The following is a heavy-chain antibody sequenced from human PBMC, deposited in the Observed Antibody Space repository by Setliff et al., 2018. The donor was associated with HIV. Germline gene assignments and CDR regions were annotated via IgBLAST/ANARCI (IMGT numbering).Heavy chain of an antibody. J-gene: IGHJ4*02. V-gene: IGHV4-59*08. D-gene: IGHD2-21*02. CDR1: GGSVNSYH. Sequence: PSETLSLTCSVSGGSVNSYHWSWIRQPPGKGLEWIGYIYKSGTTNYSPSLKSRVTISAGPSMNQFSLKLTSVTAADTAVYYCGRLSETAMASFDSWGQGILVTVSS. CDR3: GRLSETAMASFDS. CDR2: IYKSGTT.